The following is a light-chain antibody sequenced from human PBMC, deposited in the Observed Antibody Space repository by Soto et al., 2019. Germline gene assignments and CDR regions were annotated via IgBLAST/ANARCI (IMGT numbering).Light chain of an antibody. CDR3: QSYDSSLSGFYV. CDR2: GNS. V-gene: IGLV1-40*01. Sequence: QAVGTQPPSVSGAPGQRGTISCTGSSSNIGAGYDVHWYQQLPGTAPKLLIYGNSNRPSGVPDRFSGSKSGTSASLAITVLQAEDEADYYCQSYDSSLSGFYVFGTGTKVTVL. CDR1: SSNIGAGYD. J-gene: IGLJ1*01.